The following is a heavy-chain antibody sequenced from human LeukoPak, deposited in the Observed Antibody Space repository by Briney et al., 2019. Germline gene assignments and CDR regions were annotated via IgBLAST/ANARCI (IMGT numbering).Heavy chain of an antibody. CDR1: GGSFSGYY. V-gene: IGHV4-34*01. CDR3: ARDQSYDILTGYYYYGMDV. D-gene: IGHD3-9*01. J-gene: IGHJ6*02. Sequence: PSETLSLTCAVYGGSFSGYYWSWIRQPPGKGLEWIGEINHSGSTNYNPSLKSRVTISVDTSKNQFSLKLSSVTAADTAVYYCARDQSYDILTGYYYYGMDVWGQGTTVTVSS. CDR2: INHSGST.